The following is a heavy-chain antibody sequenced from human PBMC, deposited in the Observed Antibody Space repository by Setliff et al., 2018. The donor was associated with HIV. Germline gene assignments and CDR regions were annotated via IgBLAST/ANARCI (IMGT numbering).Heavy chain of an antibody. J-gene: IGHJ1*01. Sequence: GASVKVSCKVSGYTHTELSIHWVRQAPGKGLEWMGGFDPEDVETVYAQKFQGRVTMTEDTSTDTAYMELSSLRSEDTAVYYCATVRGYYYDSSGQENFQHWGQGTLVTVSS. D-gene: IGHD3-22*01. CDR1: GYTHTELS. CDR2: FDPEDVET. V-gene: IGHV1-24*01. CDR3: ATVRGYYYDSSGQENFQH.